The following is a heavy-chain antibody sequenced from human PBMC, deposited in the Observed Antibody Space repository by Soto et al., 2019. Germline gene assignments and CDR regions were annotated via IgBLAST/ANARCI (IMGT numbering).Heavy chain of an antibody. Sequence: GGSLRLSCAASGFTFSSYAMHWVRQAPGKGLEWVAVISYDGSNKYYADSVKGRFTISRDNSKNTLYLQMNSLRAEDTAVYYCAREDRIQLWSFYYYYGMDVWGQGTTVTVSS. D-gene: IGHD5-18*01. CDR3: AREDRIQLWSFYYYYGMDV. CDR2: ISYDGSNK. V-gene: IGHV3-30-3*01. CDR1: GFTFSSYA. J-gene: IGHJ6*02.